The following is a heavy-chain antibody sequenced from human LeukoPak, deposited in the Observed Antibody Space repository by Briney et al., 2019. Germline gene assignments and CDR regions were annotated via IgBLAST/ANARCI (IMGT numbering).Heavy chain of an antibody. CDR1: GGTFSSYA. V-gene: IGHV1-69*13. CDR2: IIPIFGTA. Sequence: GASVKVSCKASGGTFSSYAISWVRQAPGQGLEWMGGIIPIFGTANYAQKFQGRVTITADESTSTAYMELSSLRSEDTAVYYCARNLPAAIDAFDIWGQGTMVTVSS. J-gene: IGHJ3*02. D-gene: IGHD2-2*01. CDR3: ARNLPAAIDAFDI.